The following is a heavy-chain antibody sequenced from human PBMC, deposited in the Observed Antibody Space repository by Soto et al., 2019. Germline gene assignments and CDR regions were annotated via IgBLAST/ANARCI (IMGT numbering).Heavy chain of an antibody. CDR1: GFTFSSYA. CDR3: ASQGYCSGGSCYYFDY. J-gene: IGHJ4*02. CDR2: ISGSGGST. Sequence: LRLSCAASGFTFSSYAMSWVRQAPGKGLEWVSAISGSGGSTYYADSVKGRFTISRDNSKNTLYLQMNSLRAEDTAVYYCASQGYCSGGSCYYFDYWGQGTLVTVSS. V-gene: IGHV3-23*01. D-gene: IGHD2-15*01.